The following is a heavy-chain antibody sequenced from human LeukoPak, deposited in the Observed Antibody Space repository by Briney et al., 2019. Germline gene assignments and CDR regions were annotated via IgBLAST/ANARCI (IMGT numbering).Heavy chain of an antibody. V-gene: IGHV3-48*04. CDR1: EFTFSPYS. CDR3: AKGSGTTLVYYYYMDV. D-gene: IGHD4-23*01. J-gene: IGHJ6*03. CDR2: ISSSSTI. Sequence: GGSLRLSCAASEFTFSPYSMNWVRQAPGKGLEGVSYISSSSTIYYADSVKGRFTISRDNAKNSLYLQMNSLRAEDTAVYYCAKGSGTTLVYYYYMDVWGKGTTVTVSS.